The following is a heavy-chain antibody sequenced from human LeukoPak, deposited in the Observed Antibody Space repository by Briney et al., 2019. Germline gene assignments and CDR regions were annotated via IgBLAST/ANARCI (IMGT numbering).Heavy chain of an antibody. J-gene: IGHJ6*03. Sequence: SETLSLTCTVSGGSISSSSYYWGWIRQPPGKGLEWIGSIYYSGSTYYNPSLKSRVTISVDTSKNQFSLKLSPVTAADTAVYYCAKTSHYYYYYMDVWGKGTTVTISS. CDR3: AKTSHYYYYYMDV. CDR2: IYYSGST. CDR1: GGSISSSSYY. V-gene: IGHV4-39*01.